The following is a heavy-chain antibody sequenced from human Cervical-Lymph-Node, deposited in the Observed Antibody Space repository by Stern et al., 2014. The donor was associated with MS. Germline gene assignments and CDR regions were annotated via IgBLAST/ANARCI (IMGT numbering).Heavy chain of an antibody. V-gene: IGHV5-51*01. Sequence: VQLVQSGAEVKKPGESLKISCQGSGYSFTSSWIGWVRQMPGKGLEWMGIIYPGDSDTRYNPSFQGQVTISADKSVSTAYLQWSSLKASDTAMYYCATSTGYFLLEYYFDYWGQGTLVTVSS. CDR3: ATSTGYFLLEYYFDY. CDR1: GYSFTSSW. J-gene: IGHJ4*02. CDR2: IYPGDSDT. D-gene: IGHD2-8*02.